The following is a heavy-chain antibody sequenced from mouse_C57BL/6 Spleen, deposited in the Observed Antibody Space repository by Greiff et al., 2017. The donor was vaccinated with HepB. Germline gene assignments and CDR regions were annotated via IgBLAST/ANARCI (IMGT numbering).Heavy chain of an antibody. V-gene: IGHV14-3*01. J-gene: IGHJ1*03. CDR1: GFNIKNTY. D-gene: IGHD2-3*01. Sequence: EVQLQQSVAELVRPGASVKLSCTASGFNIKNTYMHWVKQRPEQGLEWIGRIDPANGNTKYAPKFQGKATITAVTSSNTAYLQLSSLTSEDTAIYYWARRGYDGYYDRYLDVWGTGNTVTVYS. CDR2: IDPANGNT. CDR3: ARRGYDGYYDRYLDV.